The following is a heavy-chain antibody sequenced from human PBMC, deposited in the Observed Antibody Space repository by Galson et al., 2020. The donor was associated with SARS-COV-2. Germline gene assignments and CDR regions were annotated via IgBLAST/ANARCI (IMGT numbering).Heavy chain of an antibody. CDR2: IYYSGST. Sequence: SETLSLTCTVSGGSISSYYWSWIRQPPGKGLEWIGYIYYSGSTNYNPSLKSRVTISVDTSKNQFSLKLSSVTAADTAVYYCARRRAYRSPPYYYYGMDVWGQGTTVTVSS. D-gene: IGHD4-4*01. CDR1: GGSISSYY. CDR3: ARRRAYRSPPYYYYGMDV. V-gene: IGHV4-59*13. J-gene: IGHJ6*02.